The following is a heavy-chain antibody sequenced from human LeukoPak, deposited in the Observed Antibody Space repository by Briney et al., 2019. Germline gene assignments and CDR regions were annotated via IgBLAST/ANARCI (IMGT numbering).Heavy chain of an antibody. Sequence: GGSLRLSCAASGFTFSSYAMHWVRQAPGKGLEWVAVISYDGSNKYYADSVKGRFTISRDNSKNTLYLQMNSLRAEDTAVYYCARDPVDTAALDFGYWGQGTLVTISS. J-gene: IGHJ4*02. CDR2: ISYDGSNK. CDR3: ARDPVDTAALDFGY. CDR1: GFTFSSYA. V-gene: IGHV3-30*01. D-gene: IGHD5-18*01.